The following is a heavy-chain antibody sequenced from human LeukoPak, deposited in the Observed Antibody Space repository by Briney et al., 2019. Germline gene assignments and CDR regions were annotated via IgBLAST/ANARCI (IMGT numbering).Heavy chain of an antibody. J-gene: IGHJ6*03. CDR3: ARGTSRYFDWLSYLSGYYYYMDV. Sequence: ASVKVSCKVSGYTFTGYYIHWVRQAPGQGLEWMGWINPTSGGTNYAQKFQGRVTMTRNTSISTAYMELSSLRSEDTAVYYCARGTSRYFDWLSYLSGYYYYMDVWGKGTTVTISS. V-gene: IGHV1-2*02. CDR1: GYTFTGYY. CDR2: INPTSGGT. D-gene: IGHD3-9*01.